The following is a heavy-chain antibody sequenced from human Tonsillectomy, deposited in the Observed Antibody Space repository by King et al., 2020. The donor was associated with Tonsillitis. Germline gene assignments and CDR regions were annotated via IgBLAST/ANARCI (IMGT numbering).Heavy chain of an antibody. CDR3: AKDRRGGETSCPSVFQH. J-gene: IGHJ1*01. V-gene: IGHV3-23*03. CDR2: IYSGGSNT. CDR1: GFTFSNYA. Sequence: VQLVESGGGLVQPGGSLRLSCEASGFTFSNYAMSWVRQAPGKGLEWVSIIYSGGSNTYYADSVKGRFTISRDNSKDMLYLQMNSLRAEDTAVYYCAKDRRGGETSCPSVFQHWGQGTLVTVSS. D-gene: IGHD3-16*01.